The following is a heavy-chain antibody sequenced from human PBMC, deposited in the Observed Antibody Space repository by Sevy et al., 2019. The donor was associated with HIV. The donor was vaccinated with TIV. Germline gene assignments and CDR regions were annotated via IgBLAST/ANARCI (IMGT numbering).Heavy chain of an antibody. CDR3: ATTKDYDERSGDPFDY. D-gene: IGHD3-22*01. Sequence: ATVKVSCKVSGYTLSKLSMHWVRLAPGKGLEWMGSFDPEDDETIYAQKFQGRVTMTEDTSTDTAYMELSSLRSEDTAVYYCATTKDYDERSGDPFDYWGQGTLVTVSS. CDR2: FDPEDDET. CDR1: GYTLSKLS. J-gene: IGHJ4*02. V-gene: IGHV1-24*01.